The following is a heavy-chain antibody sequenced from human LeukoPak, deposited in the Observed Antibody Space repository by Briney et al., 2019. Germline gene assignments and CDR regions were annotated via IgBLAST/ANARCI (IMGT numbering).Heavy chain of an antibody. D-gene: IGHD4-17*01. CDR3: ARHDYGAYQGFDP. CDR2: IYYSGSP. J-gene: IGHJ5*02. Sequence: SETLSLTCTVSGDSISSSSHYWGWIRQPPGKGLEWIGSIYYSGSPNYNPSLKSRVTISVDTSKNQFSLKLSSVTAADTALYYCARHDYGAYQGFDPWGQGTLVTVSS. V-gene: IGHV4-39*01. CDR1: GDSISSSSHY.